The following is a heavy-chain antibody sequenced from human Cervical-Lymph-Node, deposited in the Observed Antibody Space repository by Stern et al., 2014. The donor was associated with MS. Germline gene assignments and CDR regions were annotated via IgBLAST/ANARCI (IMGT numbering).Heavy chain of an antibody. CDR2: ISYDGSYK. D-gene: IGHD3-22*01. Sequence: QDQLVESGGGVVQPGRSLRLSCAASGFTFSSFAMHWVRPAPGKGLEWVALISYDGSYKYYADSVKGRFTISRDNSKNTLYLQMNSLRAEDTAVYYCARDPITMKVVVKTPYFQRWGQGTLVTVSS. J-gene: IGHJ1*01. CDR1: GFTFSSFA. CDR3: ARDPITMKVVVKTPYFQR. V-gene: IGHV3-30*04.